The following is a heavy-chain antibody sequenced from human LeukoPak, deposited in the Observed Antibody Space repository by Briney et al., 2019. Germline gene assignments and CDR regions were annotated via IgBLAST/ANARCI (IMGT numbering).Heavy chain of an antibody. CDR3: ALTTTVSRCMDV. CDR2: IYPIDSET. J-gene: IGHJ6*03. Sequence: GESLQISCKCSGHPFNNYWIAWVRPMPGKGLEGMGIIYPIDSETRSGPSFQGQVTFSADRSIYTAYLKWNSLKASDTAMYYCALTTTVSRCMDVWGKGTTVTVSS. D-gene: IGHD4-17*01. V-gene: IGHV5-51*01. CDR1: GHPFNNYW.